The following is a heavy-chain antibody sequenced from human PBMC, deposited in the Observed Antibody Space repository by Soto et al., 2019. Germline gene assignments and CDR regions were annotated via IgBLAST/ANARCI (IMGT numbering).Heavy chain of an antibody. V-gene: IGHV4-31*03. CDR1: GGSISSGGYY. Sequence: QVQLQESGPGLVKPSQTLSLTCTVSGGSISSGGYYWTWTRQHPGKGLEWIGYLYYIGSTHYNPAPKNRVTISGDTSKTHFPLKLSSVTAADTAVYYSARSVFPWGQGTPVTVSS. J-gene: IGHJ5*02. CDR3: ARSVFP. CDR2: LYYIGST.